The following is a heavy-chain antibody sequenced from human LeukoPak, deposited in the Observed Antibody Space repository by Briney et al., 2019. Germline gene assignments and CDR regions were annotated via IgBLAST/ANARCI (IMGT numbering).Heavy chain of an antibody. CDR3: TRYYYDSSGWDY. CDR2: ISSSSSYI. CDR1: GFTFSSFG. Sequence: PGGSLRLSCAASGFTFSSFGMNWVRQAPGKGLEWVSSISSSSSYIYYADSVKGRFTISRDNAKNSLYLQMNSLRAEDTAVYYCTRYYYDSSGWDYWGQGTLVTVSS. J-gene: IGHJ4*02. V-gene: IGHV3-21*01. D-gene: IGHD3-22*01.